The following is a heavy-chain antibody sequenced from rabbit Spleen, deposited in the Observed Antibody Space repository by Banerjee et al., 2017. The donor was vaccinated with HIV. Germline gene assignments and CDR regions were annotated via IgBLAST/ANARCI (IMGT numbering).Heavy chain of an antibody. D-gene: IGHD6-1*01. V-gene: IGHV1S45*01. CDR1: GFSFSNKAV. J-gene: IGHJ4*01. CDR3: ARDSDIRGVNNYVDYFNL. CDR2: INGVTGKA. Sequence: QEQLVESGGGLVKPEGSLKLSCTASGFSFSNKAVMCWVRQAPGKGLEWIACINGVTGKAVYASWAKGRFTFSKTSSTTVTLQMTSLTAADTATYFCARDSDIRGVNNYVDYFNLWGPGTLVTVS.